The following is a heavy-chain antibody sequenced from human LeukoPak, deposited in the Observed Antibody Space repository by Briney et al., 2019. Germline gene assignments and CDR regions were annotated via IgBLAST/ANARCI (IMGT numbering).Heavy chain of an antibody. D-gene: IGHD3-22*01. J-gene: IGHJ3*02. V-gene: IGHV4-30-2*01. CDR2: IYHSGST. CDR3: ARSDDSSGYYYRPNDAFDI. CDR1: GGSISSGGYS. Sequence: LQTLSLTCAVSGGSISSGGYSWSWIRQPPGKGLEWIGYIYHSGSTYYNPSLKSRVTISVDRSKNQFSLKLSSVTAADTAVYYCARSDDSSGYYYRPNDAFDIWGQGTMVTVSS.